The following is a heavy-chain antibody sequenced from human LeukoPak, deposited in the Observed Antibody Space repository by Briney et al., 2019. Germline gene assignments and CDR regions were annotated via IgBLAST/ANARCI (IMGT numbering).Heavy chain of an antibody. CDR1: GDSVSANSVA. CDR3: TKALGQWHNWLDP. Sequence: SQTLSLTCAISGDSVSANSVAWSWTRQSPSRGLEWLGKTYYRSQWYNEYAVSVKSRITINADTSKNQFSLHLTSVIPEDTAVYYCTKALGQWHNWLDPWGQGTLVTVSS. CDR2: TYYRSQWYN. D-gene: IGHD6-19*01. J-gene: IGHJ5*02. V-gene: IGHV6-1*01.